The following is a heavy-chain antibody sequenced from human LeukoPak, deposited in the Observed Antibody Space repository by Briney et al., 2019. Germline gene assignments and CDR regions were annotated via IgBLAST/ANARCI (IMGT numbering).Heavy chain of an antibody. V-gene: IGHV4-34*01. Sequence: PSETLSLTCAVYGGSFSGYYWSWIRQPPRKGLEWIGEINHSGSTNYNPSLKSRVTISVDTSKNQFSLKLSSVTAADTAVYYCARVGSGYYYGSGSYQQHYYGMDVWGQGTTVTVSS. D-gene: IGHD3-10*01. CDR2: INHSGST. CDR3: ARVGSGYYYGSGSYQQHYYGMDV. CDR1: GGSFSGYY. J-gene: IGHJ6*02.